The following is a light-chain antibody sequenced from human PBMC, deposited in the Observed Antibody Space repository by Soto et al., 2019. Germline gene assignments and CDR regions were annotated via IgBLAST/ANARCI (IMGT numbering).Light chain of an antibody. CDR1: NSDIGAYDY. CDR2: EVS. J-gene: IGLJ1*01. CDR3: SSHGGANNFYV. V-gene: IGLV2-8*01. Sequence: QSVRTQPPSASGAPGQSVTISCTGTNSDIGAYDYVSWYQQHPGKVPKLMIYEVSKRPSGVPDRFSASKSGNTASLTVSGLQAEDEADYYCSSHGGANNFYVFGTGTKVTVL.